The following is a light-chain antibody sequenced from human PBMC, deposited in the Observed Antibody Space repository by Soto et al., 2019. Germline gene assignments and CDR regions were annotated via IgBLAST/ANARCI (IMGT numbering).Light chain of an antibody. CDR2: GAS. J-gene: IGKJ1*01. CDR3: QQYVTSPWA. Sequence: EIVLTQSPGTLSLSPGERATLSCRASQSVSSSFLAWYQQKPGQAPRLLIYGASNRATGIPDRFSGSGSGTDLTLTISRLETEDFAVYYCQQYVTSPWAFGQGTKVAIE. CDR1: QSVSSSF. V-gene: IGKV3-20*01.